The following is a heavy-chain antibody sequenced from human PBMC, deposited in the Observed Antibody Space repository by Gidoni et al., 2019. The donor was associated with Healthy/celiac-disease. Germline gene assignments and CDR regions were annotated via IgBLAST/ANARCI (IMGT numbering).Heavy chain of an antibody. D-gene: IGHD3-22*01. V-gene: IGHV3-11*05. CDR3: ARVGYYYDSSGYYVTGSFDAFDI. CDR2: ISSSRSYT. Sequence: QVQLVESGGGLVKPGGSLRLSCAASGFTFRAYSMRWIRQAPGKGLEWVSYISSSRSYTNYADSVKGRFTISRDNAKNSLYLQMNSLRAEDTAVYYCARVGYYYDSSGYYVTGSFDAFDIWGQGTMVTVSS. CDR1: GFTFRAYS. J-gene: IGHJ3*02.